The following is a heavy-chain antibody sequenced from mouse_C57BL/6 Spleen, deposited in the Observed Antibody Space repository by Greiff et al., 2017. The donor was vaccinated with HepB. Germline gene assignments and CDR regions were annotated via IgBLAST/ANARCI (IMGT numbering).Heavy chain of an antibody. CDR3: SRWGAAQATSDY. Sequence: QVQLQQPGAELVKPGASVKLSCKASGYTFTSYWMQWVKQRPGQGLEWIGEIDPSDSYTNYNQKFKGKATLTVDTSSSTAYMQLSSLTSADSEFYYCSRWGAAQATSDYWGQGTTLTVSS. CDR2: IDPSDSYT. J-gene: IGHJ2*01. CDR1: GYTFTSYW. D-gene: IGHD3-2*02. V-gene: IGHV1-50*01.